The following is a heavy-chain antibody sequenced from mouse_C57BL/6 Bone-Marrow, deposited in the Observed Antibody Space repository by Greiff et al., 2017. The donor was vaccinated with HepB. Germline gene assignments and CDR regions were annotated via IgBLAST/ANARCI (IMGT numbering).Heavy chain of an antibody. Sequence: EVQLVESGGGLVKPGGSLKLSCAASGFTFSDYGMHWVRQAPEKGLEWVAYISSGSSTIYYADPVKGRFTISSDNAKNTLFLQMTSLRSEDTAMYYCARDDYDPYWDFDVWGKGTTVTVCS. D-gene: IGHD2-4*01. V-gene: IGHV5-17*01. J-gene: IGHJ1*03. CDR1: GFTFSDYG. CDR2: ISSGSSTI. CDR3: ARDDYDPYWDFDV.